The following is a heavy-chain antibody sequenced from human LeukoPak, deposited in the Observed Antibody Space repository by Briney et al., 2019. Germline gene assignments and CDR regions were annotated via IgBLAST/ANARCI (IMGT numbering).Heavy chain of an antibody. D-gene: IGHD3-22*01. Sequence: SGGSLRLSCAASGFTFSTNYMSWVRQAPGKGLEWVSVIYSGGSPYYADSVKGRFTISRDNSKNTPYLQMNSLRAEDTAVYYCARDLNYYDSSGYGHWGQGTLVTVSS. CDR2: IYSGGSP. CDR3: ARDLNYYDSSGYGH. V-gene: IGHV3-53*01. J-gene: IGHJ4*02. CDR1: GFTFSTNY.